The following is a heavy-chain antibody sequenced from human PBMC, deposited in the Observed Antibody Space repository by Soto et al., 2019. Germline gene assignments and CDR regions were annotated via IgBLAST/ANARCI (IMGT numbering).Heavy chain of an antibody. D-gene: IGHD1-1*01. CDR1: RRSIRSSTSY. CDR2: IYCSGST. V-gene: IGHV4-31*03. J-gene: IGHJ2*01. CDR3: AREIRNLSGDSRHWYFD. Sequence: PSETVSLTCTVPRRSIRSSTSYWRWIRHQPGKGLEWFGFIYCSGSTFYHPSLKSRVTISVDPSRNQFSLKLTSVTAADTAVYYCAREIRNLSGDSRHWYFD.